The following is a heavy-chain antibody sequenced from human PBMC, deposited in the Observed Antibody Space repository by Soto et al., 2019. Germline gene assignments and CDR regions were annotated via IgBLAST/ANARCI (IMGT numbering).Heavy chain of an antibody. V-gene: IGHV4-61*01. CDR2: ISYSGST. CDR3: ARTSSGGNPDY. J-gene: IGHJ4*02. D-gene: IGHD2-15*01. CDR1: GGSVSSGSYY. Sequence: SETLSLTCTVSGGSVSSGSYYWSWIRQPPGKGLEWIGYISYSGSTNYNPSLKSRVTISVDTSKNQFSLKLSSVTAADTAVYYCARTSSGGNPDYLGQGTLVPVSP.